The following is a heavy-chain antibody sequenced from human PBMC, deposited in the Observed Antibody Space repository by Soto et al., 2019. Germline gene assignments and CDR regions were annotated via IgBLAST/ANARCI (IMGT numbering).Heavy chain of an antibody. CDR3: AKRGGYAISFYDS. D-gene: IGHD3-16*01. CDR1: GFNLGGYA. Sequence: KLLESGGQLIQPGGSLRLSCAGTGFNLGGYAMSWVRQAPGKGLEWVSTLSGDGSRAYYADSVRGRFTVSRDNSKSTLYLRMNSLRADDTAIYYCAKRGGYAISFYDSWGQGTLVTVSS. V-gene: IGHV3-23*01. CDR2: LSGDGSRA. J-gene: IGHJ4*02.